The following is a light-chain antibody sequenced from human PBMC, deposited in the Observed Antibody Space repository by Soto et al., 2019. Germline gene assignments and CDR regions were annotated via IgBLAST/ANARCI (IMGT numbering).Light chain of an antibody. CDR1: SSDVGGYNC. Sequence: QSALTQPPSASGSPGQSVTISCTGTSSDVGGYNCVSWYQQHPGKAPKLMIYEVSKRPSGVPDRFSGSKSGNAASLTVSGLQAEDEADYYCSSYAGSKNFVFGGGTKLTVL. CDR2: EVS. V-gene: IGLV2-8*01. CDR3: SSYAGSKNFV. J-gene: IGLJ2*01.